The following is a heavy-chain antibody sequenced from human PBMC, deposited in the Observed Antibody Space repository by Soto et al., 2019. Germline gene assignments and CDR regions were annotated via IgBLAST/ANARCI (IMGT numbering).Heavy chain of an antibody. V-gene: IGHV1-69*04. CDR2: IIPMRGTP. D-gene: IGHD3-22*01. CDR3: AKEKSKEDRSGYYRPDY. CDR1: ENSFNRYA. J-gene: IGHJ4*02. Sequence: PVTVSCSPSENSFNRYAISWVRQAPGQGLEWMGSIIPMRGTPSYAQKFQDRVTITADKFTSTAYMELSGLRSEDTAVYYCAKEKSKEDRSGYYRPDYWGQGTLVTVSS.